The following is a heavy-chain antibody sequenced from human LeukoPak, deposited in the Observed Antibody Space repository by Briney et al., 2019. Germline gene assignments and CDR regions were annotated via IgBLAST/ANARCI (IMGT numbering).Heavy chain of an antibody. J-gene: IGHJ4*02. CDR1: GFTFSSYA. V-gene: IGHV3-30-3*01. CDR2: ISYDGSNK. Sequence: GGSLRLSCAASGFTFSSYAMHWVRQAPGKGLEWVAVISYDGSNKYYADSVKGRFTISRDNSKNTLYLQMNSLRAEDTAVYYCAKGHYYDSSGYRFDYWGQGTLVTVSS. D-gene: IGHD3-22*01. CDR3: AKGHYYDSSGYRFDY.